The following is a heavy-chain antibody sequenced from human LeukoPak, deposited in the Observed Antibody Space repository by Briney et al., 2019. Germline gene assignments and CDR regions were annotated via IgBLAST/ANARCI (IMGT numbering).Heavy chain of an antibody. Sequence: GGSLRLPCAASGFTFSTSEMNWVRQAPGKGLEWVSYISSTGSTIYYADSVQGRFTISRDNTKKSLYLQMTGLRVEDTAIYYCARVSTIMTTYWFDPWGQGALVSVSS. J-gene: IGHJ5*02. V-gene: IGHV3-48*03. CDR2: ISSTGSTI. CDR3: ARVSTIMTTYWFDP. CDR1: GFTFSTSE. D-gene: IGHD4-11*01.